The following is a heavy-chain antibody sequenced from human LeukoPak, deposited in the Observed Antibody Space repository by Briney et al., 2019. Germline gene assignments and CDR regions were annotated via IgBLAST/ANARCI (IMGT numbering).Heavy chain of an antibody. CDR2: IYSGGST. D-gene: IGHD5-18*01. Sequence: GGSLRLSCAASGFTVSSNYMSWVRQAPGKGLEWVSVIYSGGSTYYADSVKGRFTISRDNSKNTLYLQMNSLRAEDTAVYYCARGALQLWSRFDAWGQGTLVTVA. J-gene: IGHJ4*02. V-gene: IGHV3-53*01. CDR1: GFTVSSNY. CDR3: ARGALQLWSRFDA.